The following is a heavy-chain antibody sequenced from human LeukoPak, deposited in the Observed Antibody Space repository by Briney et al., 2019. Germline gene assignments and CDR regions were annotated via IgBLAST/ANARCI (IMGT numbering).Heavy chain of an antibody. CDR1: GGTFSSYA. V-gene: IGHV1-69*10. CDR3: ARGVHSSGWAFDY. CDR2: IIPMLGTA. Sequence: SVKVSCKASGGTFSSYAISWVRQAPGQGLEWMGGIIPMLGTANNAQKFQGRVTITADKSTSTAYMELSSLRSEDTAVYYCARGVHSSGWAFDYWGQGTLVTVSS. D-gene: IGHD6-19*01. J-gene: IGHJ4*02.